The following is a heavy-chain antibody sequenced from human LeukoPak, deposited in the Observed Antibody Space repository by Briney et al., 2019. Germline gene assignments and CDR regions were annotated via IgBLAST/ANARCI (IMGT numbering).Heavy chain of an antibody. CDR3: ARDYDFWSGYYRIDY. Sequence: ASVKVSRKASGYTFTSYYMHWVRQAPGQGLEWMGIINPSGGSTSYAQKFQGRVTMTRDTSTSTVYMKLSSLRSEDTAVYYCARDYDFWSGYYRIDYWGQGTLVTVSS. D-gene: IGHD3-3*01. CDR1: GYTFTSYY. CDR2: INPSGGST. V-gene: IGHV1-46*01. J-gene: IGHJ4*02.